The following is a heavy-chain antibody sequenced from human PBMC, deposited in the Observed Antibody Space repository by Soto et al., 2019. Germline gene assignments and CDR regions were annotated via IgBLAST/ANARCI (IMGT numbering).Heavy chain of an antibody. J-gene: IGHJ1*01. Sequence: GGSLILSCAASGFTFSSYGMHWVRQAPGKGLEWVAVISYDGSNKYYADSVKGRFTISRDNSKNTLYLQMNSLRAEDTAVYYCAKDSEGVAAAGFYFQHWGQGTLVTVSS. CDR2: ISYDGSNK. CDR1: GFTFSSYG. D-gene: IGHD6-13*01. CDR3: AKDSEGVAAAGFYFQH. V-gene: IGHV3-30*18.